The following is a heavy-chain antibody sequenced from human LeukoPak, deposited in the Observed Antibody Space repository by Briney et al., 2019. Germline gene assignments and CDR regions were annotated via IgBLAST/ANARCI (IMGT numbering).Heavy chain of an antibody. V-gene: IGHV4-39*01. CDR3: ARRAFRNYYDSSGYYGDY. D-gene: IGHD3-22*01. CDR1: SGSISTSNYY. Sequence: SETLSLTCTVSSGSISTSNYYWGWVRQPPGKALEWIGNIFYSGSTYYSPSLKSRVTISLDTSRNQFSLKLNSVTAADTAVYYCARRAFRNYYDSSGYYGDYWGQGTLVTVS. J-gene: IGHJ4*02. CDR2: IFYSGST.